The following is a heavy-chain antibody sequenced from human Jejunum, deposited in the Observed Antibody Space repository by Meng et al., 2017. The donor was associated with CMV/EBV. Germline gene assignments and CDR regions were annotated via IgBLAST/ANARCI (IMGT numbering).Heavy chain of an antibody. CDR2: ISGSGGNT. V-gene: IGHV3-23*04. J-gene: IGHJ4*02. CDR1: GFTFSSYA. CDR3: AKDWWELLFAF. Sequence: GQLVGAGGGLGQPGGSLRLSWAASGFTFSSYAMSWVRQAPGKGLEWVSGISGSGGNTYYADSVKGRFTISRDNSKNTLYLQMNSLRAEDTAVYYCAKDWWELLFAFWGQGTLVTVS. D-gene: IGHD1-26*01.